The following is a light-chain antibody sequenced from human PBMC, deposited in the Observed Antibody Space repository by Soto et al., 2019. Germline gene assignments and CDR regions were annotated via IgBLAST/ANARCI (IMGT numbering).Light chain of an antibody. Sequence: MMMTQSPATLSGSPVERVTLSCRTSHSVNSHVAWYQQKPGQAPRLLLYGASTRATGIPVRFSGSGFGTEFTLTISSLQSEDFAVYYCQQYKNWPLFGQGTRLEIK. CDR1: HSVNSH. CDR2: GAS. J-gene: IGKJ5*01. CDR3: QQYKNWPL. V-gene: IGKV3-15*01.